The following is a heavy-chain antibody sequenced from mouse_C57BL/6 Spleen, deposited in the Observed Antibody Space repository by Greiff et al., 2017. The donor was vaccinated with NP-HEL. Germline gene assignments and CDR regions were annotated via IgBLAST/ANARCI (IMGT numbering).Heavy chain of an antibody. CDR3: ARLDDGSQYYFDY. CDR2: INYDGSST. D-gene: IGHD2-3*01. J-gene: IGHJ2*01. Sequence: EVQRVESEGGLVQPGSSMKLSCTASGFTFSDYYMAWVRQVPEKGLEWVANINYDGSSTYYLDSLKSRFIISRDNAKNILYLQMSSLKSEDTATYYCARLDDGSQYYFDYWGQGTTLTVSS. V-gene: IGHV5-16*01. CDR1: GFTFSDYY.